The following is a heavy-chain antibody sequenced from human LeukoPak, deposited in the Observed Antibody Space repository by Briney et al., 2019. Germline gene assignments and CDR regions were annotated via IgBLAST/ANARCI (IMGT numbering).Heavy chain of an antibody. CDR3: ARDRRSVYYDILTAKDAFDI. D-gene: IGHD3-9*01. CDR2: ISSSSSYT. J-gene: IGHJ3*02. CDR1: GFTFSDYY. V-gene: IGHV3-11*06. Sequence: PGGSLRLPCAASGFTFSDYYMSWIRQAPGKGLEWVSYISSSSSYTNYADSVKGRFTISRDNAKNSLYLQMNSLRAEDTAVYYCARDRRSVYYDILTAKDAFDIWGQGTMVTVSS.